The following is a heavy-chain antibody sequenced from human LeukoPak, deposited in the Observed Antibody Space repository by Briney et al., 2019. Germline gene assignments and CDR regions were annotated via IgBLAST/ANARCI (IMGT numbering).Heavy chain of an antibody. Sequence: SQTLSLTCAISGDSVSSNSAAWNWIRQSPSRGLEWLGRTYYRSKWYNDYAVSVKSRITINPDTSKNQFSLQLNSVTPEDTAVYYCARGVGATLYYYYYYMDVWGKGTTVTVSS. CDR2: TYYRSKWYN. D-gene: IGHD1-26*01. CDR3: ARGVGATLYYYYYYMDV. J-gene: IGHJ6*03. V-gene: IGHV6-1*01. CDR1: GDSVSSNSAA.